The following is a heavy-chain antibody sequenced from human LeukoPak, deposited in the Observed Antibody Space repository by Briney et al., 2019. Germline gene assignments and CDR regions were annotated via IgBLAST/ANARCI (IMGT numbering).Heavy chain of an antibody. V-gene: IGHV1-3*01. CDR1: GYTFTSYA. CDR2: INAGNGNT. Sequence: ASVKVSCKASGYTFTSYAMHWVRQAPGQRLEWMGWINAGNGNTKYSQKFQGRVTITRDTSASTAYMELSSLRSEDTAVYYCAREGSSWYREFDYWGQGTLVTVPS. J-gene: IGHJ4*02. CDR3: AREGSSWYREFDY. D-gene: IGHD6-13*01.